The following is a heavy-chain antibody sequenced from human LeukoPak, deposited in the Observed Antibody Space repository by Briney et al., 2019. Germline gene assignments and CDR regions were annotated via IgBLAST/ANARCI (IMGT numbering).Heavy chain of an antibody. CDR1: GGSISSSSYY. CDR3: ARDLGTRYYDSSGTDAFDI. J-gene: IGHJ3*02. V-gene: IGHV4-39*07. D-gene: IGHD3-22*01. CDR2: IYYSGST. Sequence: SETLSLTCTVSGGSISSSSYYWGWIRQPPGKGLEWIGSIYYSGSTYYNPSLKSRVTISVDTSKNQFSLKLSSVTAADTALYYCARDLGTRYYDSSGTDAFDIWGQGTMVTVSS.